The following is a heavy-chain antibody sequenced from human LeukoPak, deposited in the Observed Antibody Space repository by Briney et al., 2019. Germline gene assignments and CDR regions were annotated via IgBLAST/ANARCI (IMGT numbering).Heavy chain of an antibody. Sequence: GGSLRLSCSASGFVFSIYTMYWVRQTPGKGPEYVSTISGSGNGFSIYYADSVKGRFTISRDNSKNTLYLQMNSLRAEDTAVYYCAKVRSGNSREIDYWGQGTLVTVSS. CDR2: ISGSGNGFSI. V-gene: IGHV3-64*04. J-gene: IGHJ4*02. D-gene: IGHD4-23*01. CDR1: GFVFSIYT. CDR3: AKVRSGNSREIDY.